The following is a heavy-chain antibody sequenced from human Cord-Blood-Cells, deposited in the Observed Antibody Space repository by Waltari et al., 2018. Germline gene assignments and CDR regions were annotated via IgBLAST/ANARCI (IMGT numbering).Heavy chain of an antibody. CDR3: ARAPDYYDSSGYYFDY. Sequence: QVQLQESGPGLVKPSQTLSLTCTVSGGSISSGDYYWSWIRQPPGKGLEWIGYSYYSGSTYYNPSLKSRVTISVDTSKNQFSLKLSSVTAADTAVYYCARAPDYYDSSGYYFDYWGQGTLVTVSS. V-gene: IGHV4-30-4*08. J-gene: IGHJ4*02. D-gene: IGHD3-22*01. CDR1: GGSISSGDYY. CDR2: SYYSGST.